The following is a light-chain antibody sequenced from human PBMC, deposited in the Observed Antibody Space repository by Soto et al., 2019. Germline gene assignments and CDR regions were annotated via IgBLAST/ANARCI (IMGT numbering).Light chain of an antibody. CDR3: SSYTSSSTGNDV. Sequence: QSALTQPASVFGSPGQSITISCTGTSSDVGGYNYVSWYQQHPGKAPKLMIYDVSNRPSGVSNRFSGSKSGNTASLTISGLQAEDEADYYCSSYTSSSTGNDVFGTGTKLTVL. CDR1: SSDVGGYNY. CDR2: DVS. J-gene: IGLJ1*01. V-gene: IGLV2-14*01.